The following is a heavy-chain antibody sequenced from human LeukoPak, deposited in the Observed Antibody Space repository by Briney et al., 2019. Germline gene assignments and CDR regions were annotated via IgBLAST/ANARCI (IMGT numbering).Heavy chain of an antibody. D-gene: IGHD5-18*01. Sequence: GESLKISCKGSGYSFTSYWIGWVRQMPGKGLEWMGIIYPGDSDTRYSPSFQGQVSISADKSINTAYLQWSSLKASDTAMYYCARILVDTSMVTDAFDIWGQGTMVTVSS. J-gene: IGHJ3*02. CDR1: GYSFTSYW. CDR2: IYPGDSDT. CDR3: ARILVDTSMVTDAFDI. V-gene: IGHV5-51*01.